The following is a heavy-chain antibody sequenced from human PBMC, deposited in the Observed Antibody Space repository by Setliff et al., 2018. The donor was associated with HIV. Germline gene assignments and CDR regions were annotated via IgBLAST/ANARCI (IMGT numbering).Heavy chain of an antibody. CDR1: GYTFTSYY. Sequence: ASVKVSCKASGYTFTSYYMHWVRQAPGQGLEWMGIINPSGGTTVYAQKFQGRVTMTRDTSTSTVYMELSSLRSEDTAVYYCATGRHYYDSSDYPANPFDVWGQGTMVTVSS. D-gene: IGHD3-22*01. CDR2: INPSGGTT. J-gene: IGHJ3*01. CDR3: ATGRHYYDSSDYPANPFDV. V-gene: IGHV1-46*01.